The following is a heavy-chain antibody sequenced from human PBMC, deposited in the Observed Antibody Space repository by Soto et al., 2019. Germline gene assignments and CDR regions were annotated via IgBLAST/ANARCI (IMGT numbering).Heavy chain of an antibody. CDR1: GVSIHNSHSF. J-gene: IGHJ5*01. Sequence: QVHLQESGPGLVKPSETLSLTCTVSGVSIHNSHSFWAWIRQPPGKGLQFIASVYHNGGAHYNSSLKSRVTISVDTANNQVALRMRSLTAADTAFYYCGRVVEGATRHTDPDSWGQGILVTVSS. CDR2: VYHNGGA. CDR3: GRVVEGATRHTDPDS. D-gene: IGHD2-21*01. V-gene: IGHV4-39*01.